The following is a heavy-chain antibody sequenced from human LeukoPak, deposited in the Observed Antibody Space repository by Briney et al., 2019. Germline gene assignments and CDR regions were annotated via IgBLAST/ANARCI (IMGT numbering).Heavy chain of an antibody. J-gene: IGHJ4*02. V-gene: IGHV5-51*01. CDR1: GYSFSTYW. CDR3: ARGESIAAAGFDY. Sequence: GESLKISCKGSGYSFSTYWIGRVRQMPGKGLEWMGIIYPDDSETKYSPSFQGQVTISADKSTSTAYLQWSSLRASDTAMYYCARGESIAAAGFDYWGQGTLVTVSS. CDR2: IYPDDSET. D-gene: IGHD6-13*01.